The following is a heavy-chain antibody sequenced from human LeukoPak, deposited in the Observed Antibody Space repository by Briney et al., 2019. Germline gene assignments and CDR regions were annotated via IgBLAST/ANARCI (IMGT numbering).Heavy chain of an antibody. CDR3: ARVNESVTYYSKHFDY. Sequence: GGSLRLSCAASGYTFSSYAMHWVRQAPGKGLEWVAVISYDGSNKYYADSVKGRFTISRDNSKNTLYLQMNSLRAEDTAVFYCARVNESVTYYSKHFDYWGQGTLVTVSS. CDR1: GYTFSSYA. J-gene: IGHJ4*02. D-gene: IGHD2/OR15-2a*01. CDR2: ISYDGSNK. V-gene: IGHV3-30-3*01.